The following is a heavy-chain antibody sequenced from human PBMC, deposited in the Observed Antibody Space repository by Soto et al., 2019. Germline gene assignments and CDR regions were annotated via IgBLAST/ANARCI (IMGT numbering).Heavy chain of an antibody. Sequence: SETLSLTCTVSGGSISSYYWSWIRQPPGKGLEWIGYIYYSGSTNYNPSLKSRVTISVDTSKNQFSLKLSSVTAADTAVYYCAREQWLVRFDYWGQGTLVTVSS. CDR1: GGSISSYY. CDR3: AREQWLVRFDY. D-gene: IGHD6-19*01. V-gene: IGHV4-59*12. CDR2: IYYSGST. J-gene: IGHJ4*02.